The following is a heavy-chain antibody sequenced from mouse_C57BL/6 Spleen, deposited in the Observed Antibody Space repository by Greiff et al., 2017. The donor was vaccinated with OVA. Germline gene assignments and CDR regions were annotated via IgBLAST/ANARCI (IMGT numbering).Heavy chain of an antibody. J-gene: IGHJ2*01. Sequence: EVKLMESGGDLVKPGGSLKLSCAASGFTFSSYGMSWVRQTPDKRLEWVATISSGGSYTYYPDSVKGRFTISRDNAKNTLYLQMSSLKSEDTAMYYCARGITTYFDYWGQGTTLTVSS. CDR1: GFTFSSYG. CDR3: ARGITTYFDY. CDR2: ISSGGSYT. V-gene: IGHV5-6*01. D-gene: IGHD2-4*01.